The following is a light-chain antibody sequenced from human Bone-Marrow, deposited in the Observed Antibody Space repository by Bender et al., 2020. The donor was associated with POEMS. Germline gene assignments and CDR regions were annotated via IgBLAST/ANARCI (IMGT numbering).Light chain of an antibody. CDR2: EVR. V-gene: IGLV2-8*01. J-gene: IGLJ2*01. CDR1: GIDISFHHY. Sequence: QSALTQPPSASGSLGQSVTISCTGTGIDISFHHYVSWYQQHPGKAPKLILYEVRKRPSGVPDRFSASRSGNTASLTVSGLQADDEADYYCAAWDDSLNAPRVLFGGGTKLTVL. CDR3: AAWDDSLNAPRVL.